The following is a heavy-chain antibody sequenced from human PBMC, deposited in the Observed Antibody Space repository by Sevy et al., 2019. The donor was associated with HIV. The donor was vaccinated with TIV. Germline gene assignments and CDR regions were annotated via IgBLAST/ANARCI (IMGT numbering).Heavy chain of an antibody. V-gene: IGHV4-39*01. D-gene: IGHD5-18*01. CDR1: GGSISSSSYY. J-gene: IGHJ6*03. CDR2: IYYSGIT. CDR3: ASSFPTSGYTYPYYYMDA. Sequence: SETLSLTCTVSGGSISSSSYYWGWIRQPPGKGLEWIGNIYYSGITYFNPSLKSRVTISVDTSKNQFSLKLRSVTAADTAVYYCASSFPTSGYTYPYYYMDAWGKGTTVTVSS.